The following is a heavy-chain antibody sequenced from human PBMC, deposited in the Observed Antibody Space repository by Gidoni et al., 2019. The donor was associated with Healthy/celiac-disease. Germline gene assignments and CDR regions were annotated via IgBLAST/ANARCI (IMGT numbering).Heavy chain of an antibody. D-gene: IGHD6-19*01. CDR3: ARASGSSGWYPFDY. Sequence: QVQLVESGGGVVQPGSALRLSCAASGFTFSSYGMHWVRQAPGKGLEWVAVIWYDGSNKYYADSMKGRFTISRDNSKNTLYLQMNSLRAEDTAVYYCARASGSSGWYPFDYWGQGTLVTVSS. V-gene: IGHV3-33*01. CDR1: GFTFSSYG. J-gene: IGHJ4*02. CDR2: IWYDGSNK.